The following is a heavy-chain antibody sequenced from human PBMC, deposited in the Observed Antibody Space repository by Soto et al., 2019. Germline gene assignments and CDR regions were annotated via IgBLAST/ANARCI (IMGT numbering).Heavy chain of an antibody. CDR3: ARSHPGFGVNYGMDV. V-gene: IGHV4-34*01. D-gene: IGHD3-10*01. CDR2: INHSGST. CDR1: GGSFSGYY. J-gene: IGHJ6*02. Sequence: SETLSLTCAVYGGSFSGYYWSWIRQPPGKGLEWIGEINHSGSTNYNPSLKSRVTISVDTSKNQFSLKLSSVTAADTAVYYCARSHPGFGVNYGMDVWGQGTTVTVSS.